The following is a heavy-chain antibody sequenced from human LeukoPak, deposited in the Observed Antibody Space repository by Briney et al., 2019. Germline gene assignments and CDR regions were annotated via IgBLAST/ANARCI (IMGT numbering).Heavy chain of an antibody. J-gene: IGHJ6*02. V-gene: IGHV3-23*01. CDR2: LGRSGEYK. CDR1: GFRFTDYS. CDR3: VKDRPCETCMPMDA. D-gene: IGHD2-2*01. Sequence: GGSLRLSCAASGFRFTDYSMSWVRQAPGKGLEWVAGLGRSGEYKYYADSVKGRFTISRDNSKDTVCLQMNSLRAEDSAIYFCVKDRPCETCMPMDAWGQGTTVTVSS.